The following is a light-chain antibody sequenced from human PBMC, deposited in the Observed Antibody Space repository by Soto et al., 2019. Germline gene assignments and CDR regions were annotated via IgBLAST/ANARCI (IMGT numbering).Light chain of an antibody. CDR3: QQYTNWPRT. J-gene: IGKJ1*01. Sequence: PGERATLSCRASQSVSSNLAWYQQKPGQAPRLLIYGASTRATGIPARFSGSGSGTEFTLTISSLQSEDFAVYYCQQYTNWPRTFGQGTKVDI. V-gene: IGKV3-15*01. CDR1: QSVSSN. CDR2: GAS.